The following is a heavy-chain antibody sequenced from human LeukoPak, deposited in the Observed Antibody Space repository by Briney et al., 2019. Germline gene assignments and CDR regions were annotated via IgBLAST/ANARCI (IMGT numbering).Heavy chain of an antibody. CDR1: GASFSGYY. J-gene: IGHJ5*02. CDR3: ARRQTTVTSNWFDP. CDR2: INHSGST. V-gene: IGHV4-34*01. D-gene: IGHD4-17*01. Sequence: PSETLSLTCAVYGASFSGYYWSWIRQPPGKGLEWIGEINHSGSTNYNPSLKSRVIISVDTSKNQFSLKLSSVTAADTAVYYCARRQTTVTSNWFDPWGQGTLVTVSS.